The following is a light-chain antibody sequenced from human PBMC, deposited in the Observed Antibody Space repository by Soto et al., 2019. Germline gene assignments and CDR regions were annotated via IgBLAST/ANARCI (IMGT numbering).Light chain of an antibody. V-gene: IGKV3-15*01. J-gene: IGKJ4*01. CDR2: GAS. Sequence: EIVMTQSPATPSVSPGERATLSCRASQSVSSNLAWYQQKPGQAPRLLMYGASTRATGIPARFSGSGSGTEFTLTISSLQSEDFAVYYCQQYNNWPPVTFGGGYKVEIK. CDR3: QQYNNWPPVT. CDR1: QSVSSN.